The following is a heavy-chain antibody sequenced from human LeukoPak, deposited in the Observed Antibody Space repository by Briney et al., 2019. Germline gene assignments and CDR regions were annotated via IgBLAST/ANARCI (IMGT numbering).Heavy chain of an antibody. CDR2: IKQDGSEK. CDR3: ARHVRFEGVDY. CDR1: GFIFTSYW. J-gene: IGHJ4*02. V-gene: IGHV3-7*01. D-gene: IGHD3-3*01. Sequence: GGSLLLSCAASGFIFTSYWMSWVRPAPGKGLEGVANIKQDGSEKYYVDSVKGRFTISRDNAKNSLFLQMSSLRAEDTAVYYCARHVRFEGVDYWGQGTLVTVSS.